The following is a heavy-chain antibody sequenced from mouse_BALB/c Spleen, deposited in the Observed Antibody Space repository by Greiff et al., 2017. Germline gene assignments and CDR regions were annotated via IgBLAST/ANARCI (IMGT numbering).Heavy chain of an antibody. CDR1: GFSLTSYG. Sequence: VQLKQSGPGLVQPSQSLSITCTVSGFSLTSYGVHWVRQSPGKGLEWLGVIWSGGSTDYNAAFISRLSISKDNSKSQVFFKMNSLQANDTAIYYCARMGDYYGTPYAMDYWGQGTSVTVSS. V-gene: IGHV2-2*02. CDR2: IWSGGST. CDR3: ARMGDYYGTPYAMDY. D-gene: IGHD1-1*01. J-gene: IGHJ4*01.